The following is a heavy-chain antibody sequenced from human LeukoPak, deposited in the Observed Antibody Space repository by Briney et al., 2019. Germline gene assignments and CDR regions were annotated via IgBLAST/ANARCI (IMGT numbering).Heavy chain of an antibody. CDR3: ASSGWSHDAFDF. V-gene: IGHV4-59*12. CDR1: GGSISSYY. D-gene: IGHD6-19*01. Sequence: SETLSLTCTVSGGSISSYYWSWIRQPPGKGLEWIGYIYYSGSTNYNPSLKSRVTISVDKSINHFSLKLTSVTAADTAVYFCASSGWSHDAFDFWGQGTMVTVSS. CDR2: IYYSGST. J-gene: IGHJ3*01.